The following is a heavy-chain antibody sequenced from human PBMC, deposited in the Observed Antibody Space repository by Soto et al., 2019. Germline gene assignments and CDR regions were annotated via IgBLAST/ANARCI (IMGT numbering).Heavy chain of an antibody. CDR3: ERETPSGSYYYYYGMDV. D-gene: IGHD1-26*01. J-gene: IGHJ6*02. Sequence: PGGSLRLSCAASGFTVSSNYMNWVRQAPGKGLEWVSVTYTGDSTYYADSVKGRFTISRDTSENRVYLQMNSLTAEDTAIYYCERETPSGSYYYYYGMDVWGQGTTVTVSS. CDR1: GFTVSSNY. CDR2: TYTGDST. V-gene: IGHV3-66*01.